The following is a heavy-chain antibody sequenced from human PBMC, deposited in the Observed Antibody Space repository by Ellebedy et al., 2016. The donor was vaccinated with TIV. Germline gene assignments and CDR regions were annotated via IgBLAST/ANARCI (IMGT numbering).Heavy chain of an antibody. J-gene: IGHJ4*02. V-gene: IGHV3-74*01. Sequence: GGSLRLSXAASGFTFNSYWMHWVRQVPGKGLVWVSRINKVVSSRDYADSVKGRFTISRDNAKNTLYLQMNSLRAEDTAVYYCARDGVGLIDLDSWGQGTLVTVSS. D-gene: IGHD3-3*01. CDR1: GFTFNSYW. CDR2: INKVVSSR. CDR3: ARDGVGLIDLDS.